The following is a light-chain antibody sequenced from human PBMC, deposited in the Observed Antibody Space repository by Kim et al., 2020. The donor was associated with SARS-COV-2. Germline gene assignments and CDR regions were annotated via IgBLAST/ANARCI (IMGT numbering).Light chain of an antibody. Sequence: TIPRPGTRHDLVWYCSVFLFQQQPGKAPQLNSFGGRKRPSGVPDRFSGSKSGNTASLTVSGLQAEDEADYYCSSYAGTNTLVFGGGTQLTVL. J-gene: IGLJ3*02. CDR2: GGR. V-gene: IGLV2-8*01. CDR1: RHDLVWYCS. CDR3: SSYAGTNTLV.